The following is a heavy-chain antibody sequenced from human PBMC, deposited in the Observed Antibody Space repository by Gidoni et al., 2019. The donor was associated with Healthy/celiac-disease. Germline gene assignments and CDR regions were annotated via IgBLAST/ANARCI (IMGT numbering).Heavy chain of an antibody. D-gene: IGHD3-10*01. V-gene: IGHV3-33*01. J-gene: IGHJ4*02. CDR3: ARDGSRPNYYGSGSHHDY. CDR2: IWYDGSNK. CDR1: GFTFSRYG. Sequence: QVQLVASGGGVVQPGRYLRLSCAASGFTFSRYGMHWVRQAPGKGLEWVAVIWYDGSNKYYADSVKGRFTISRDNSKNTLYLQMNSLRAEDTAVYYCARDGSRPNYYGSGSHHDYWGQGTLVTVSS.